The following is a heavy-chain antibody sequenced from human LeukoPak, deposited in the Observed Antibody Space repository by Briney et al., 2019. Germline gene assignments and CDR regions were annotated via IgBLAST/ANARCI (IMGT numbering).Heavy chain of an antibody. V-gene: IGHV3-7*05. Sequence: GGSLRLSCAGSGFTFSIYWMSRVRQAPGKGLEWVANIKKDGSEKYHADSVKGRFSISRDNAKNSLYLQMNSLRAEDTAVYYCAREYEGGVDYWGRGTLVTVSS. D-gene: IGHD2-8*01. CDR2: IKKDGSEK. CDR3: AREYEGGVDY. CDR1: GFTFSIYW. J-gene: IGHJ4*02.